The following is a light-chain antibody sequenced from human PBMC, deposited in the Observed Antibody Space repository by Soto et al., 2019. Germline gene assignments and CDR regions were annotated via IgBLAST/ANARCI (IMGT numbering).Light chain of an antibody. V-gene: IGKV3-15*01. CDR1: QHASQT. Sequence: DIVMTQSPGTLSVSPGDSVTLSCRASQHASQTLAWYQQKPGQAPRLLIYGASTRATGTPDRFSGSGSGREFTLTISSLQSEDSAVYYCQKYSNWPLTCGQGTRLEIK. J-gene: IGKJ5*01. CDR2: GAS. CDR3: QKYSNWPLT.